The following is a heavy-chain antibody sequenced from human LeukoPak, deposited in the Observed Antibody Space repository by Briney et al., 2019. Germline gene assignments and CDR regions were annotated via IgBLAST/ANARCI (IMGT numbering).Heavy chain of an antibody. CDR3: ARSIMITFGGVIVLDAGRHYMDV. V-gene: IGHV1-18*04. CDR1: GYTLTVYH. J-gene: IGHJ6*03. D-gene: IGHD3-16*02. Sequence: ASVKVSCKASGYTLTVYHMNWVQQAPGQGLEWMGWISAYNGNTNYAQKLQGRVTMTTDTSTSTAYMELRSLRSDDTAVYYCARSIMITFGGVIVLDAGRHYMDVWGKGTTVTISS. CDR2: ISAYNGNT.